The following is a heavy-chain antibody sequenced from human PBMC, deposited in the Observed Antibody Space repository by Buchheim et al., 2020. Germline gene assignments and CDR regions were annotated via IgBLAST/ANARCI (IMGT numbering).Heavy chain of an antibody. CDR2: IYYSGST. Sequence: QVQLQQWGAGLLKPSETLSLTCAVYGGSFSGYYWSWIRQPPGKGLEWIGSIYYSGSTYYNPSLKSRVTISVDTSKNQFSLKLSSVTAADTAVYYCARAVYSSGFGVDYWGQGTL. CDR3: ARAVYSSGFGVDY. J-gene: IGHJ4*02. CDR1: GGSFSGYY. V-gene: IGHV4-34*01. D-gene: IGHD6-19*01.